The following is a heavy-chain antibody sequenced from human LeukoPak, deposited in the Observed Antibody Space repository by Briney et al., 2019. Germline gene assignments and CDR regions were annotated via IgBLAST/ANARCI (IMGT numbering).Heavy chain of an antibody. CDR3: VSAILTGVDY. CDR1: GFTDSSNY. Sequence: PGGSLRLSCAASGFTDSSNYMSWVRQAPGKGLEWVSVIYSGGSTYYADSVKGRFTISRDNSKNTLYLQMNSLRTEDTAVYYCVSAILTGVDYWGQGTLVTVSS. D-gene: IGHD3-9*01. V-gene: IGHV3-53*01. CDR2: IYSGGST. J-gene: IGHJ4*02.